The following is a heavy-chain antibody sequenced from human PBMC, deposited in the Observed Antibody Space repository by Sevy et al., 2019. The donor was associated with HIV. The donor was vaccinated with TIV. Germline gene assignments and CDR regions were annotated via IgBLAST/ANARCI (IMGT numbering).Heavy chain of an antibody. D-gene: IGHD3-22*01. CDR1: GFTFSNYW. Sequence: GGSLRLSCAASGFTFSNYWMTWVRQVPGKGLEWVANIKQDGSEKYCVDCVKGRFTISRDNAKNSLYLQMNSLRAEDTAVYYRARGDYYDSRGYYCRCWGQGTLVTVSS. CDR2: IKQDGSEK. V-gene: IGHV3-7*03. J-gene: IGHJ4*02. CDR3: ARGDYYDSRGYYCRC.